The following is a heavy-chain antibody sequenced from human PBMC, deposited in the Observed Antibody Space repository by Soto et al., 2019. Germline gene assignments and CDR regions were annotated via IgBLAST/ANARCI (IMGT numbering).Heavy chain of an antibody. CDR1: GYSISSSNW. CDR3: ARRHHDYGDY. CDR2: LYYSAST. J-gene: IGHJ4*02. V-gene: IGHV4-28*01. Sequence: QVQLQESGPGLVKPSDTLSLTCAVSGYSISSSNWWGWIRQPPGKGLEWIGYLYYSASTYYNPSLNSLVTVSVDTSKYQFSLKLSSVTAVDTAVYYCARRHHDYGDYWGQGTLVTVSS.